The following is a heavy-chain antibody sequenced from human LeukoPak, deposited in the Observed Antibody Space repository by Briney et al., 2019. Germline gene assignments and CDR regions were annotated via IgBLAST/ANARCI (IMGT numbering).Heavy chain of an antibody. V-gene: IGHV3-30*18. J-gene: IGHJ3*02. CDR3: AKLRPLTHYYDSSGFDAFDI. CDR2: ISYDGSNK. CDR1: GFTLSSYS. Sequence: GGSLRLSCAASGFTLSSYSMNWVRQAPGKGLEWVAVISYDGSNKYYADSVKGRFTISRDNSKNTLYLQMNSLRAEDTAVYYCAKLRPLTHYYDSSGFDAFDIWGQGTMVTVSS. D-gene: IGHD3-22*01.